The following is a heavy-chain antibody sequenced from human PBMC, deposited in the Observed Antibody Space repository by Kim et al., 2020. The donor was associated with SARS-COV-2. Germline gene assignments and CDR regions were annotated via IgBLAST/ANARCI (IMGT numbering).Heavy chain of an antibody. V-gene: IGHV1-3*01. CDR3: ARVKLLWFGELDGNYFDY. Sequence: ASVKVSCKASGYTFTSYAMHWVRQAPGQRLEWMGWINAGNGNTKYSQKFQGRVTITRDTSASTAYMELSSLRSEDTAVYYCARVKLLWFGELDGNYFDYWGQGTLVTVSS. J-gene: IGHJ4*02. D-gene: IGHD3-10*01. CDR1: GYTFTSYA. CDR2: INAGNGNT.